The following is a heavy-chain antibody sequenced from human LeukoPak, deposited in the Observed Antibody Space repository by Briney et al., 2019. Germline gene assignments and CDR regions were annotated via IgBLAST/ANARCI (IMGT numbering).Heavy chain of an antibody. CDR2: ISSSSSTI. CDR1: GFTFSDYY. J-gene: IGHJ6*02. D-gene: IGHD5-18*01. Sequence: SGGSLRLSCAASGFTFSDYYMSWIRQAPGKGLEWVSYISSSSSTIYYADSVKGRFTISRDNAKNSLYLQMNSLRAEDTAVYYCARENLLHSYGPYYYGMDVWGQGTTVTVSS. CDR3: ARENLLHSYGPYYYGMDV. V-gene: IGHV3-11*04.